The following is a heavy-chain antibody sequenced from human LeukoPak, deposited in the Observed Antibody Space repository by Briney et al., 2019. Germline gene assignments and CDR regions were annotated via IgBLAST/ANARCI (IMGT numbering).Heavy chain of an antibody. CDR2: ISSSGSTI. CDR1: AFTFSSYE. J-gene: IGHJ3*02. Sequence: GGSLRLSCAASAFTFSSYEMNWVRQAPGKGLEWVSYISSSGSTIYYADSVKGRFTISRDNPKNSLYLQMNSLRAEDTAVYYCAGDGNSGYDPDAFDIWGQGTMVTVSS. CDR3: AGDGNSGYDPDAFDI. D-gene: IGHD5-12*01. V-gene: IGHV3-48*03.